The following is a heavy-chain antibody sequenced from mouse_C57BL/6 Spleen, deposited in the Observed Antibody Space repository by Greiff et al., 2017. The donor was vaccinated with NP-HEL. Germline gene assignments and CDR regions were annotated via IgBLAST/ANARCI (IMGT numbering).Heavy chain of an antibody. Sequence: QVQLQQSGAELVKPGASVKLSCKASGYTFTSYWMQWVKQRPGQGLEWIGEIDPSDSYTNYNQKLKGKATLTVDTSSSTAYMQLSSLTTEDSAVYYWASQGRFFANYYGSPFAYWGQGTLVTVSA. J-gene: IGHJ3*01. V-gene: IGHV1-50*01. CDR2: IDPSDSYT. CDR1: GYTFTSYW. D-gene: IGHD1-1*01. CDR3: ASQGRFFANYYGSPFAY.